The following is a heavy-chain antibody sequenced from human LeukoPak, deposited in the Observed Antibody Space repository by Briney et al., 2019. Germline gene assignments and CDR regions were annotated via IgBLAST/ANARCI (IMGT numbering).Heavy chain of an antibody. Sequence: SETLSLTCTVSGGSISRGDYYWSWIRQPPGKGLEWIGYIYYSGSTYYNPSLKSRVTISVDTSKNQFSLKLSSVTAADTAVYYCARHEVCWGSTSCYYGPRQLSPPIDYWGQGTLVTVSS. V-gene: IGHV4-30-4*08. CDR1: GGSISRGDYY. CDR2: IYYSGST. D-gene: IGHD2-2*01. CDR3: ARHEVCWGSTSCYYGPRQLSPPIDY. J-gene: IGHJ4*02.